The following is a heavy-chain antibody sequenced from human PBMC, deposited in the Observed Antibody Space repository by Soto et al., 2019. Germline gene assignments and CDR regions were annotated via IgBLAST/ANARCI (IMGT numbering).Heavy chain of an antibody. CDR1: GGSFSGYY. V-gene: IGHV4-34*01. CDR3: ARGSTKKARNWFDP. J-gene: IGHJ5*02. Sequence: QVQLQQWGAGLLKPSETLSLTCAVYGGSFSGYYWSWIRQPPGKGLEWIGEINHSGSTNYNPSLKSRVTIAVDTSKNQFSLKLSSVTAADTAVYYCARGSTKKARNWFDPWGQGISVTVSS. D-gene: IGHD6-6*01. CDR2: INHSGST.